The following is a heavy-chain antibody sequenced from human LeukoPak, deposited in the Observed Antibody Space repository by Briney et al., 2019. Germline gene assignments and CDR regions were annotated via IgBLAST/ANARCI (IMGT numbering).Heavy chain of an antibody. CDR3: ARDPYCSSTSCYLDY. CDR1: GYTFTGYY. Sequence: ASVKVSCKASGYTFTGYYMHWVRQAPGQGLEWMGWINPNSGGTNYAQKFQGRVTMTRDTSISTAYVELSRLRSDDTAVYYCARDPYCSSTSCYLDYWGQGTLVTVSS. CDR2: INPNSGGT. J-gene: IGHJ4*02. V-gene: IGHV1-2*02. D-gene: IGHD2-2*01.